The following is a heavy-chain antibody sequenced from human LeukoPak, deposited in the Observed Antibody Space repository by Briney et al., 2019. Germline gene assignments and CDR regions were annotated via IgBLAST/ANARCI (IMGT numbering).Heavy chain of an antibody. CDR3: ASSLTPGSYYPPPY. CDR1: GYTFTGYY. J-gene: IGHJ4*02. V-gene: IGHV1-69*13. Sequence: SVKVSCKASGYTFTGYYMHWVRQAPGQGLEWMGGIIPIFGTANYAQKFQGGVTITADESTSTAYMELSSLRSEDTAVYYCASSLTPGSYYPPPYWGQGTLVTVSS. CDR2: IIPIFGTA. D-gene: IGHD3-10*01.